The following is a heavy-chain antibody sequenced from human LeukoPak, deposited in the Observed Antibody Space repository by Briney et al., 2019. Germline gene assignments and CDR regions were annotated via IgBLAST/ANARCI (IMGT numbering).Heavy chain of an antibody. CDR2: IYYSGST. CDR1: GGSISSNTYY. Sequence: GSLRLSCTVSGGSISSNTYYWGWIRQPPGKGLEWIGSIYYSGSTYYNPSLKSRATISVDTSTNQFSLKLTSVTAADTAVYYCARHRGCSGGTCYRYFDYWGQGTLVTVSS. D-gene: IGHD2-15*01. CDR3: ARHRGCSGGTCYRYFDY. V-gene: IGHV4-39*01. J-gene: IGHJ4*02.